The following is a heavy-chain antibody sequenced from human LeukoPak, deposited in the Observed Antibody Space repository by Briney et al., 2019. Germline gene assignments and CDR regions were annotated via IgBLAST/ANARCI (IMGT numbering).Heavy chain of an antibody. CDR2: ISSSSSYI. CDR3: ARAGKGLIPNFDY. Sequence: PGGPLGPPCEAPGFTLSSNSMNWFPKAPGKGRNWVSSISSSSSYIYYADSVKGRFTISRDNAKNSLYLQMNSLRAEDTAVYYCARAGKGLIPNFDYWGQGTLVTVSS. CDR1: GFTLSSNS. J-gene: IGHJ4*02. D-gene: IGHD3-10*01. V-gene: IGHV3-21*01.